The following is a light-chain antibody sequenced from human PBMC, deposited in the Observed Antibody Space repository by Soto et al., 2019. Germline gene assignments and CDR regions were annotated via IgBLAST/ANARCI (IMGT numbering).Light chain of an antibody. V-gene: IGLV2-14*01. CDR1: SSDVGGYNY. CDR3: SSYTSSSTLDNYV. CDR2: DVN. Sequence: QSVLTQPASVSGSPGQSITISCTGTSSDVGGYNYVSWYQQHPGKAPKLMIYDVNNRPSGVSNRFSGSKSGNTASLTISGLQAEDEADYYCSSYTSSSTLDNYVFGTGTKLTVL. J-gene: IGLJ1*01.